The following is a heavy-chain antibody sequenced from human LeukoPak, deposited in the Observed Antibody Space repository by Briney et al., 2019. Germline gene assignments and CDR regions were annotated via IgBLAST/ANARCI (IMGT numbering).Heavy chain of an antibody. CDR3: ARTPGMVVVKTFYCMDV. CDR2: IGTYKGNT. D-gene: IGHD3-22*01. J-gene: IGHJ6*02. CDR1: GYTFTSDG. Sequence: ASVKVSCKTSGYTFTSDGISWVRQAPGQGLEWMGWIGTYKGNTNYAQMFQGRVTMTTDTSTSTAYMELKNLRSDDTAVYYRARTPGMVVVKTFYCMDVWGQGTTATVSS. V-gene: IGHV1-18*01.